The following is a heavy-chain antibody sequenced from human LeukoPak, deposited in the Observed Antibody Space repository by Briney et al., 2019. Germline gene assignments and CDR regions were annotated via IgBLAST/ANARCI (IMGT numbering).Heavy chain of an antibody. Sequence: PGGSLRLSCAASGFTFSSYWMHWVRQAPGKGLEWVAVISYDGSNKYYADSVKGRFTISRDNSKNTLYLQMNSLRAEDTAVYYCARDFTARYCSGGSCYGRWFDPWGQGTLVTVSS. CDR1: GFTFSSYW. V-gene: IGHV3-30-3*01. J-gene: IGHJ5*02. CDR3: ARDFTARYCSGGSCYGRWFDP. D-gene: IGHD2-15*01. CDR2: ISYDGSNK.